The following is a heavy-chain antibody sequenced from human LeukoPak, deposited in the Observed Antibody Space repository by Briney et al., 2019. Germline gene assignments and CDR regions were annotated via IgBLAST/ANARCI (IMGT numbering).Heavy chain of an antibody. Sequence: SETLSLTCTVSVGSITSYSWCWIRHPPEKGMEWVGYIYYSGSTNYNPSLKSQVTISVDTSKNQFSLKLSSVTAADTAVYYCARLETSFDPWGQGTLVTVSS. CDR3: ARLETSFDP. CDR1: VGSITSYS. CDR2: IYYSGST. V-gene: IGHV4-59*08. J-gene: IGHJ5*02.